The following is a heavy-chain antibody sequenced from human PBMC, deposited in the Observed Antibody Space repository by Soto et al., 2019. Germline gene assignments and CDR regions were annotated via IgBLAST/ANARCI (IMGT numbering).Heavy chain of an antibody. CDR2: INHSGST. Sequence: SETLSLTCAVYGGSFSGYYWTWIRQPPGTGLEWIGEINHSGSTNYNPPLKSRVTLSVDTSTNQCSLTLSSMTAADTAVYYCALRSMAVVPEYWGQGTLVTVSS. CDR3: ALRSMAVVPEY. CDR1: GGSFSGYY. V-gene: IGHV4-34*01. D-gene: IGHD3-22*01. J-gene: IGHJ4*02.